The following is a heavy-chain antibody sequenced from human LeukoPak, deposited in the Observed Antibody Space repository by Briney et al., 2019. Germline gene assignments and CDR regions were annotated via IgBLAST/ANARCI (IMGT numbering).Heavy chain of an antibody. CDR2: ISYDGSDK. D-gene: IGHD6-25*01. CDR1: GFTFSSYG. Sequence: GGSLRLSCAASGFTFSSYGMHWVRQAPGKGLEWVAVISYDGSDKYYADSVKGRFTISRDNAKNSLYLQMNSLRAEDTAVYYCARDRLVQTREGAFDIWGQGTMVTVSS. CDR3: ARDRLVQTREGAFDI. V-gene: IGHV3-30*03. J-gene: IGHJ3*02.